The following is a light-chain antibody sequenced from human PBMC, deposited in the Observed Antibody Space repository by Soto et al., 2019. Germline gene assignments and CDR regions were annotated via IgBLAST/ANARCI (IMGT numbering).Light chain of an antibody. CDR3: QQLNSYPSIT. J-gene: IGKJ5*01. V-gene: IGKV1-9*01. Sequence: DIQLTQSPSFLSASVGDRVTITCRASQGISSYLAWYQQKPGKAPKLLIYAASTLQSGVPSRFSGSGSGTAFTLTISSLQPEDFATYYCQQLNSYPSITFGQGTRQEIK. CDR1: QGISSY. CDR2: AAS.